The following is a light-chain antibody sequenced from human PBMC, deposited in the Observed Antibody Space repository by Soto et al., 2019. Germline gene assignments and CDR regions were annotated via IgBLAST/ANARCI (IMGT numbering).Light chain of an antibody. CDR2: DAS. V-gene: IGKV1-33*01. CDR1: QDISNY. J-gene: IGKJ5*01. CDR3: QQYDNLPIT. Sequence: DLQMTQSPSSLSASVGDRVTITCQASQDISNYLNWYQQKPGKAPKLLIYDASNLETGVPSRFSGSGSGTDFTLTISSLQPEDIATYYCQQYDNLPITFGQGTRLEIK.